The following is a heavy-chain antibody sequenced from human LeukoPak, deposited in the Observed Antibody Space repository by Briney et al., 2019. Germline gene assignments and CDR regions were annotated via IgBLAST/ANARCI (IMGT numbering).Heavy chain of an antibody. CDR3: AKELWFGELLSYDAFDI. D-gene: IGHD3-10*01. CDR1: GFTFSSYA. Sequence: GGSPRLSCAASGFTFSSYAMSWVRQAPGKGLEWVSAISGSGGSTYYADSVKGRFTISRDNSKNTLYLQMNSLRAEDTAVYYCAKELWFGELLSYDAFDIWGQGTMVTVSS. CDR2: ISGSGGST. V-gene: IGHV3-23*01. J-gene: IGHJ3*02.